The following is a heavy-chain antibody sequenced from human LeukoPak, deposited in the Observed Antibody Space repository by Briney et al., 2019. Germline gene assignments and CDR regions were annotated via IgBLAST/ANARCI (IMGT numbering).Heavy chain of an antibody. CDR1: GGSISSYY. Sequence: SETLSLTCTVSGGSISSYYWSWIRQPPGKGLEWIGYIYYSGSTNYNPSLKSRVTISVDTSKNQFSLKLSSVTAADTAMYYCARAPVGAGALDYWGQGTLVTVSS. V-gene: IGHV4-59*12. CDR2: IYYSGST. D-gene: IGHD3-16*01. CDR3: ARAPVGAGALDY. J-gene: IGHJ4*02.